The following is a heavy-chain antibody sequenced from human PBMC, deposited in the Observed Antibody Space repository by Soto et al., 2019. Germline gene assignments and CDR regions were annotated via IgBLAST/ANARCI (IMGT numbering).Heavy chain of an antibody. V-gene: IGHV1-46*01. J-gene: IGHJ6*02. CDR1: GYTFTSYY. Sequence: ASVKVSCKASGYTFTSYYMHWVRQAPGQGLEWMGIINPSGGSTSYAQKFQGRVTMTRDTSTSTVYMELSSLRSEDTAVYYCAGTYYDFWSGYYPYGMDVWGPGTTVTVSS. CDR3: AGTYYDFWSGYYPYGMDV. D-gene: IGHD3-3*01. CDR2: INPSGGST.